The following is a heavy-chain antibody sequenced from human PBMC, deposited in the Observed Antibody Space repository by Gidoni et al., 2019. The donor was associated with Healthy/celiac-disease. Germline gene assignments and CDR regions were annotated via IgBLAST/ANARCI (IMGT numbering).Heavy chain of an antibody. Sequence: QVQLQESGPGLVKPSQTLSLTCTVSGGSISRRGYDWRWIRQHPGKGLEWIGYIYYSGSNYYNPSLKSRVTISVDTSKNQFSLKLSSVTAADTAVDYCARESELWRWAGWFDPWGQGTLVTVSS. D-gene: IGHD2-21*01. CDR1: GGSISRRGYD. V-gene: IGHV4-31*03. CDR2: IYYSGSN. CDR3: ARESELWRWAGWFDP. J-gene: IGHJ5*02.